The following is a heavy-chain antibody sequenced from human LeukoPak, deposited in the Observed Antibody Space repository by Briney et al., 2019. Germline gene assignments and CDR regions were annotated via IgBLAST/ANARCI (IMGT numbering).Heavy chain of an antibody. J-gene: IGHJ5*02. D-gene: IGHD2-15*01. CDR1: GFTFSSYA. CDR2: ISSNGGST. Sequence: GGSLRPSCSASGFTFSSYAMHWVRQAPGKGLEYVSAISSNGGSTYYADSVKGRFTISRDNSKNTLYLQMSSLRAEDTAVYYCVKGQWGYCSGGSCYWFDPWGQGTLVTVSS. V-gene: IGHV3-64D*06. CDR3: VKGQWGYCSGGSCYWFDP.